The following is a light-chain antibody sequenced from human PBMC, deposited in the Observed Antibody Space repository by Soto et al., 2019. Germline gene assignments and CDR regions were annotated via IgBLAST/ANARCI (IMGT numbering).Light chain of an antibody. CDR3: QQYNNWPRT. CDR2: AAS. V-gene: IGKV3-20*01. J-gene: IGKJ1*01. Sequence: EIVLTQSPGTLYLSPGERATLSCRASQSVSSNYLAWYQQKRGQAPRLLIYAASARATGIPDRFSGSGSGTDFTLTISRLEPEDFAVYYCQQYNNWPRTFGQGTKVEIK. CDR1: QSVSSNY.